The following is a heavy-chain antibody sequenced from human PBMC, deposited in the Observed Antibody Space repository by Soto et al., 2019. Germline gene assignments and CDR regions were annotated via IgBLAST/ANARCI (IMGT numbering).Heavy chain of an antibody. CDR1: GYTFTSYG. CDR2: ISAYNGNT. V-gene: IGHV1-18*04. J-gene: IGHJ6*02. CDR3: ARVDGITIFGVVINLYYYGMDV. Sequence: ASVKVSCKASGYTFTSYGISWVRQAPGQGLEWMGWISAYNGNTNYAQKLQGRVTMTTDTSTSAAYMELRSLRSDDTAVYYCARVDGITIFGVVINLYYYGMDVWGQGTTVTVSS. D-gene: IGHD3-3*01.